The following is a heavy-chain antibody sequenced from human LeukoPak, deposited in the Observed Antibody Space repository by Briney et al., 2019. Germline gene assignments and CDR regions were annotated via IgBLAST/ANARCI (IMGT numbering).Heavy chain of an antibody. D-gene: IGHD3-9*01. J-gene: IGHJ4*02. Sequence: GGSLRLSCAASGFTFSSYAMSWVRQAPGKGLEWVSCISSSSDYIYYAVSVKGRFTISRDNAKNSLYLQMNSLRAEDTAVYYCATVLLGNYDILTGPLDYWGQGTLVTVSS. V-gene: IGHV3-21*01. CDR1: GFTFSSYA. CDR3: ATVLLGNYDILTGPLDY. CDR2: ISSSSDYI.